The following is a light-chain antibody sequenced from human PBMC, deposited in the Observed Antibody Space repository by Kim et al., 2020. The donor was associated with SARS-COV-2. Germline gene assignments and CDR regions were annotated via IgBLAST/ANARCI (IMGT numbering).Light chain of an antibody. CDR2: GAS. J-gene: IGKJ5*01. CDR3: QQFYNWPPIT. CDR1: QSVSSN. Sequence: SPGKRATRSGRASQSVSSNLAWYQQKPGQAPRLLLYGASTRATGVPARFSGSGSGTEFTLTISSLQSEDSAVYYCQQFYNWPPITFGQGTQLEIK. V-gene: IGKV3-15*01.